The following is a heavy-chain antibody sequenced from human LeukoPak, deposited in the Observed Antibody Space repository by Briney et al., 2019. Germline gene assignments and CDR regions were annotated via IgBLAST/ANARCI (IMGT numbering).Heavy chain of an antibody. D-gene: IGHD5-18*01. CDR2: IFYSGTT. J-gene: IGHJ5*02. V-gene: IGHV4-39*01. CDR3: ARHAGGEYSYGYSNWFDP. CDR1: GGSISSGDYY. Sequence: SETLSLTCTVSGGSISSGDYYWSWIRQPPGKGLEWIGSIFYSGTTYYNPSLSSRVTISVDTSKNQFSLKLSSVTAADTAVYYCARHAGGEYSYGYSNWFDPWGQGTLVTVSS.